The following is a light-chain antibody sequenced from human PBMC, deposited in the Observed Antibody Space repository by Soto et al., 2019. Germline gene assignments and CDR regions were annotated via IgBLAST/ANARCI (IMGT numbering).Light chain of an antibody. Sequence: DIQMTQSPSTLSGSVGDRVTITCRASQTISSWLAWYQQKPGKAPKLLIYKASTLKSGVPSRFSGSGSGTEFTLTISSLQPDDFATYFCQQYQTYSTFGQGTRLENK. J-gene: IGKJ5*01. CDR2: KAS. CDR3: QQYQTYST. V-gene: IGKV1-5*03. CDR1: QTISSW.